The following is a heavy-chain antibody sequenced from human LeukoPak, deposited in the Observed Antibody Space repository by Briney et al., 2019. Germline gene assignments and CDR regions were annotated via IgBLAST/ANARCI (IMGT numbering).Heavy chain of an antibody. CDR1: GGSISSGGYY. Sequence: SETLSLTCTVSGGSISSGGYYWSWIRQPPGKGLEWIGYIYHSGSTYYNPSLKSRVTISVDRSKNQFSLKLSSVTAADTAVYYCAGDCPNHHDSSGYFLGNWFDPWGQGTLVTVSS. CDR2: IYHSGST. V-gene: IGHV4-30-2*01. CDR3: AGDCPNHHDSSGYFLGNWFDP. J-gene: IGHJ5*02. D-gene: IGHD3-22*01.